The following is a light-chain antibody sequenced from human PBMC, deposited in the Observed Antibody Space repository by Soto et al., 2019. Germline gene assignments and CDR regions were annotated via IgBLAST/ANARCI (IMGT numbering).Light chain of an antibody. Sequence: GDRVTINCRDSQSVRSWLEWYQRKPGRAPKLMIYDASSLESGVPSRFSGSGSGTEFTLTFRDLQPDALETDNGQRLVDYPLTFGGGTKLDIK. V-gene: IGKV1-5*01. J-gene: IGKJ4*01. CDR1: QSVRSW. CDR3: QRLVDYPLT. CDR2: DAS.